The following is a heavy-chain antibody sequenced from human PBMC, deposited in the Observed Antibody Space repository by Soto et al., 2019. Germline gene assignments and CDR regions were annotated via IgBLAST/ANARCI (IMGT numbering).Heavy chain of an antibody. CDR2: ISTSGGT. D-gene: IGHD2-15*01. J-gene: IGHJ4*02. V-gene: IGHV3-23*01. Sequence: PGGSLRLSCAASGFTFSSFAMSWVRQAPGKGLEWVSSISTSGGTYYGDSVKGRFTISRDNSKNTLYLQMNSLRAEDTAVYYCAKRAVVAAERFFAYWGQGIRVTVSS. CDR3: AKRAVVAAERFFAY. CDR1: GFTFSSFA.